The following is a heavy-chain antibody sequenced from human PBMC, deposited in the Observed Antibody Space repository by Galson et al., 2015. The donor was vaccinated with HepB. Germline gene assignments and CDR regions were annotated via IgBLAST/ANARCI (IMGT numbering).Heavy chain of an antibody. Sequence: SVKVSCKASGYTFTSFGINWVRQAPGQGLEWMGWISGDNKNTHYAQNFQGRLTMTTDTSTTTAYMELRSLKPDDTAVYYCARVKGGYCGSIDYYDESVFCWSDPWGQGTLVTVSS. CDR2: ISGDNKNT. CDR3: ARVKGGYCGSIDYYDESVFCWSDP. J-gene: IGHJ5*02. V-gene: IGHV1-18*01. CDR1: GYTFTSFG. D-gene: IGHD2-2*01.